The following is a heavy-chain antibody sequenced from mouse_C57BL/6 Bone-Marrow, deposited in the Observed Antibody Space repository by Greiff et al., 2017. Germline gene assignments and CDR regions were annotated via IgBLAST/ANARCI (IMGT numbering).Heavy chain of an antibody. V-gene: IGHV5-15*01. CDR1: GFTFSDYG. CDR3: ARLYYFYYYAMDY. D-gene: IGHD1-1*01. J-gene: IGHJ4*01. CDR2: ISNLAYSI. Sequence: EVQGVESGGGLVQPGGSLKLSCAASGFTFSDYGMAWVRQAPRKGPEWVAFISNLAYSIYYADTVTGRFTISRENAKNTLYLEMSSLRSEDTAMYYCARLYYFYYYAMDYWGQGTSVTVSS.